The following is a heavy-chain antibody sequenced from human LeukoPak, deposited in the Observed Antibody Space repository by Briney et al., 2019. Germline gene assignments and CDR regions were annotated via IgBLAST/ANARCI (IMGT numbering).Heavy chain of an antibody. J-gene: IGHJ4*02. Sequence: PGGSLRLSCVASGFNFRSYGMHWVRQAPGKGLEWVAIIWYDGSDKYYADSVKGRFTISRGNSRNTLYLQMNSLRAEDTAVYYCARDLGSSGFFDYWGQGTLVTVSP. CDR2: IWYDGSDK. D-gene: IGHD6-19*01. CDR3: ARDLGSSGFFDY. CDR1: GFNFRSYG. V-gene: IGHV3-33*01.